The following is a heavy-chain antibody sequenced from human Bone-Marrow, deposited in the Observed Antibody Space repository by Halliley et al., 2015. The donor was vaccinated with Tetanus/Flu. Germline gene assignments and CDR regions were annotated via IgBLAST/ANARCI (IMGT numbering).Heavy chain of an antibody. D-gene: IGHD1-26*01. CDR2: MYYSGST. Sequence: GLVKPSETLSLTCTVSGDSVNSGTYYWSWIRQPPGKGLGWIGNMYYSGSTNYNPSLKSRVTISVDTSKNQFSPILYSVTAADTAVYYCVGDGSVGGRGWFDPWGQGTLVTVSP. J-gene: IGHJ5*02. CDR3: VGDGSVGGRGWFDP. CDR1: GDSVNSGTYY. V-gene: IGHV4-61*01.